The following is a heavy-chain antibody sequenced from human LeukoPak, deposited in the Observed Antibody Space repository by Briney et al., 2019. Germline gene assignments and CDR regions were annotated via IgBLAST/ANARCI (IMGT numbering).Heavy chain of an antibody. V-gene: IGHV4-30-2*01. CDR2: IYHSGRT. CDR1: GGSISTGVYC. Sequence: PSETLSLTCAVSGGSISTGVYCWSWIRQPPGTGLEWIGYIYHSGRTYYNPSLKSRVTISIDRSKNQFSLKLSSVTAAGTAVYYCSRGGFNDGIDYWGQGTLVTVSS. J-gene: IGHJ4*02. D-gene: IGHD3-10*01. CDR3: SRGGFNDGIDY.